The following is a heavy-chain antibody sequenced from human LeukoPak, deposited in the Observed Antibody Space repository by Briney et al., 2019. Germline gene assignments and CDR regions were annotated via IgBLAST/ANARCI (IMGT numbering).Heavy chain of an antibody. CDR2: MNPNSGNT. D-gene: IGHD3-10*01. Sequence: GASVKVSCKASGYTFTSYDINWVRQATGQGLEWMGWMNPNSGNTGYAQKFQGRVTITRNTSISTAYMELSSLRPEDTAVYYCAREGYYDSGSFYNYYYMDVWGEGTTVAVSS. V-gene: IGHV1-8*03. CDR1: GYTFTSYD. J-gene: IGHJ6*03. CDR3: AREGYYDSGSFYNYYYMDV.